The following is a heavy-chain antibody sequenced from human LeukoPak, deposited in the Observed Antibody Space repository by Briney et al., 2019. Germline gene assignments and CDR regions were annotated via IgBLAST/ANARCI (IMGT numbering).Heavy chain of an antibody. CDR2: MTNLGETT. D-gene: IGHD5-12*01. V-gene: IGHV3-23*01. CDR3: AKDGLRGYDFDH. J-gene: IGHJ5*02. CDR1: GFPFSTFA. Sequence: GGSLRLSCAASGFPFSTFAMSWVRQAPGKGLVWVAGMTNLGETTDYADSVRGRFIISRDNSKNTLYLQMNSLRVEDTAEYYCAKDGLRGYDFDHWGQGTLVIVSS.